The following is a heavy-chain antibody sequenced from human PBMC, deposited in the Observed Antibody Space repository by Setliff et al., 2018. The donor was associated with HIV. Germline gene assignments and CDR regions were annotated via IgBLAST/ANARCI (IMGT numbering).Heavy chain of an antibody. Sequence: AGGSLRLSCAASGFTFSDSYMSWIRQAPGRGLEWISYIRPDGSALYYEDSMKGRFTVSRDNAKNSLFLHMNSLRAEDTAVYYCARARGLGDYAFADHWGRGTLVTVSS. J-gene: IGHJ4*02. V-gene: IGHV3-11*04. CDR2: IRPDGSAL. CDR3: ARARGLGDYAFADH. CDR1: GFTFSDSY. D-gene: IGHD4-17*01.